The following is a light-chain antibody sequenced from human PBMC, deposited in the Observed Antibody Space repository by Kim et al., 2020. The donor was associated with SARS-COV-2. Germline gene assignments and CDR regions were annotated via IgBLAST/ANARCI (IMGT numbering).Light chain of an antibody. J-gene: IGKJ1*01. Sequence: EIVMTQSPAPVSVSPGERATISCRTSQSVSNNVAWYQQKPGQAPRLLIYDVSTRATDIPARFSGSGSGTDFSLTISSLQSEDFAVYYCQHYSNWPRTFGQGTKVDIK. CDR2: DVS. CDR1: QSVSNN. CDR3: QHYSNWPRT. V-gene: IGKV3-15*01.